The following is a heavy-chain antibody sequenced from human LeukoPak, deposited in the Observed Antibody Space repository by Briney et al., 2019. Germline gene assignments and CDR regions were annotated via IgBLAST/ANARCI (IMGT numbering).Heavy chain of an antibody. Sequence: SETLSLTCTVSGGSISSYYWSWIRQPAGKGLEWIGHIYTSGSTNYNPSLKSRVTMSVDTSKNQFSLKLSSVTAADTAVYYCASQSRVVVPPAFDYWGQGALVTVSS. CDR1: GGSISSYY. CDR2: IYTSGST. J-gene: IGHJ4*02. V-gene: IGHV4-4*07. CDR3: ASQSRVVVPPAFDY. D-gene: IGHD2-2*01.